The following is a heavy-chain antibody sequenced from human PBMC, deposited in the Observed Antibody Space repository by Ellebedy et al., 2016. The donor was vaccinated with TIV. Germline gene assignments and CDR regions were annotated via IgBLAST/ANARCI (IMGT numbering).Heavy chain of an antibody. V-gene: IGHV1-2*02. CDR3: ARDRGYSDSSGWHYSYNWFDP. D-gene: IGHD6-19*01. J-gene: IGHJ5*02. CDR1: GYTFTGYY. Sequence: ASVKVSXXASGYTFTGYYMHWVRQAPGQGLEWMGWINPNSGGTNYAQKFQGRVTMTRDTSISTAYMELSRLRSDDTAVYYCARDRGYSDSSGWHYSYNWFDPWGQGTLVTVSS. CDR2: INPNSGGT.